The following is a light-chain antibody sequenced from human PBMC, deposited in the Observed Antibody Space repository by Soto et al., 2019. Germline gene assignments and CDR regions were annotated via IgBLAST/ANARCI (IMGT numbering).Light chain of an antibody. Sequence: DIQMTQSPSTLSASVGDRVTITCRASQSVTKWVAWYQQRPGQAPKILIWDASSLQRGVPSRFSGSGYGTEFTLSIGSLQPDDFATYCCQHYNGHSTWSFGQGTKVDIK. J-gene: IGKJ1*01. V-gene: IGKV1-5*01. CDR2: DAS. CDR1: QSVTKW. CDR3: QHYNGHSTWS.